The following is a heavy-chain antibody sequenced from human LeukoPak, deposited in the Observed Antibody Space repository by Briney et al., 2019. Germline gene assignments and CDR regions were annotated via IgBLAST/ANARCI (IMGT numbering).Heavy chain of an antibody. V-gene: IGHV3-30*18. CDR1: GFTFSSYG. CDR3: AKGFLVLWPPDY. Sequence: GGSLRLSCAAPGFTFSSYGMHWVRQAPGKGLEWVAVISYDVSNKYYADSVKGRLTISRDNSKNTLYLQMNSLRAEDTAVYYCAKGFLVLWPPDYWGQGTLVTVSS. J-gene: IGHJ4*02. CDR2: ISYDVSNK. D-gene: IGHD2/OR15-2a*01.